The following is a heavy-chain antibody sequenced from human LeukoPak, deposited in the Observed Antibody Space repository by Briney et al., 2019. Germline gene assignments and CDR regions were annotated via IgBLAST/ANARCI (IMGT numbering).Heavy chain of an antibody. V-gene: IGHV3-23*01. CDR2: ISGSGGST. CDR3: AKPKIPGNWFDP. J-gene: IGHJ5*02. CDR1: GSTFSSHW. Sequence: PGGSLRLSCAASGSTFSSHWMHWVRQAPGKGLVWVSAISGSGGSTYYADSVKGRFTISRDNSKNTLYLQMNSLRAEDTAVYYCAKPKIPGNWFDPWGQGTLVTVSS.